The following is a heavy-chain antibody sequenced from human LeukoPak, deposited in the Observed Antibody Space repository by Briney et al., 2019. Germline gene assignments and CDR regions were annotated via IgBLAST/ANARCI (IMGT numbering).Heavy chain of an antibody. CDR1: GFTFSSYA. Sequence: GGSLRLSCVASGFTFSSYAMSWVRQAPGKGLEWVSGIPDSGGATYYADSVRGRFTISRDNSKNTLYLQMNSLRVEDTAVYYCAKEAAAAGVPYFDFWGQGTLVTVSS. V-gene: IGHV3-23*01. D-gene: IGHD6-19*01. CDR3: AKEAAAAGVPYFDF. CDR2: IPDSGGAT. J-gene: IGHJ4*02.